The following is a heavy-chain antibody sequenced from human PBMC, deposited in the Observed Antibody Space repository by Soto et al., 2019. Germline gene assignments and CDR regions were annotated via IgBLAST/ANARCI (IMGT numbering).Heavy chain of an antibody. Sequence: PSETLSLTCTVSGGSISSYYWSWIRQPPGKGLEWIGYINYSGSTNYNPSLKSRVTISVETSKNQFSLKLSSVTAADTAVYYCAIYYYDSSGYFDYWGQGTLVTVS. CDR3: AIYYYDSSGYFDY. D-gene: IGHD3-22*01. J-gene: IGHJ4*02. CDR2: INYSGST. CDR1: GGSISSYY. V-gene: IGHV4-59*01.